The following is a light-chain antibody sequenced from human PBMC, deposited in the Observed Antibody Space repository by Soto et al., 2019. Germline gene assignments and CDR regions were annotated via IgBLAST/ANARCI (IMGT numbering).Light chain of an antibody. CDR1: SSSIGAGYD. J-gene: IGLJ2*01. Sequence: QSVLTQPPSVSGAPGQRVTISCTGSSSSIGAGYDVNWYQQLPGTAPKLLIYANSNRPSGVPDRFSGSKSGTSASLAITGLQAEDEADYYCQSYDSSLSGWVFGGGTKLTVL. CDR2: ANS. V-gene: IGLV1-40*01. CDR3: QSYDSSLSGWV.